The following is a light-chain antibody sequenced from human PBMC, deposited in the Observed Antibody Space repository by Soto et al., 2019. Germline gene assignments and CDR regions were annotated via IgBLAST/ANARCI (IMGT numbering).Light chain of an antibody. V-gene: IGKV3-15*01. CDR1: QSISIH. CDR2: GAS. J-gene: IGKJ1*01. CDR3: QQYDSWPSWT. Sequence: EIVMTQSPATLSVSPGERATLSCRASQSISIHLACYQQQPGQGPRLLIYGASTRDTGTPARFSGSGSGTEFTLTISSLQSEDFAVYYCQQYDSWPSWTLGQGTKVEIK.